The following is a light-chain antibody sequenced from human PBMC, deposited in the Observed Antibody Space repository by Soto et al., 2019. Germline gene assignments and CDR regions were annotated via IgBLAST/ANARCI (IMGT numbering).Light chain of an antibody. CDR2: AAS. CDR3: QKYNSSPFP. Sequence: DIQMTQSPSSLSASVGDRVTITCRASQSVSNYLAWYQQKPGKVPKLLIYAASTLQSGVPSRFSGSGSGTDFTLTISSLQPEDVATSYCQKYNSSPFPFGQGTKLEIK. V-gene: IGKV1-27*01. J-gene: IGKJ2*01. CDR1: QSVSNY.